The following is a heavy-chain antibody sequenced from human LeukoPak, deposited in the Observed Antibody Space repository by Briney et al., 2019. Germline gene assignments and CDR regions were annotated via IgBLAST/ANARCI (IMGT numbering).Heavy chain of an antibody. CDR2: IIPILGIA. CDR1: GGTFSSYA. D-gene: IGHD1-26*01. CDR3: AKLYSGSQKGDF. J-gene: IGHJ4*02. V-gene: IGHV1-69*04. Sequence: ASVKVSCKASGGTFSSYAISWVRQAPGQGLEWMGRIIPILGIANYAQKFQGRVTITADKSTSTAYMELSSLRSEDTAVYYCAKLYSGSQKGDFWGQGTLATVSS.